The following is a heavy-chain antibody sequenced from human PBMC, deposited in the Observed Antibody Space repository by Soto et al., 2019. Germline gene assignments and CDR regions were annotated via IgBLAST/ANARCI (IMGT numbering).Heavy chain of an antibody. J-gene: IGHJ4*02. V-gene: IGHV4-59*01. CDR1: VGSISSYY. Sequence: ETLSLSCTVSVGSISSYYWSWIRQPPGKGLEWIGYIYYSGSTNYNPSLKSRVTISVDTSKNQFSLKLSSVTAADTAVYYCASGGGTSGIWGQGTLVTVSS. CDR2: IYYSGST. D-gene: IGHD3-16*01. CDR3: ASGGGTSGI.